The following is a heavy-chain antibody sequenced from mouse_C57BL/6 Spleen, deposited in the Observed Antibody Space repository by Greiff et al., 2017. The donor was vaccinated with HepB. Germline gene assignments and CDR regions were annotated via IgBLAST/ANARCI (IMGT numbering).Heavy chain of an antibody. Sequence: EVQLQESGGGLVKPGGSLKLSCAASGFTFSSYTMSWVRQTPEKRLEWVATISGGGGNTYYPDSVKGRFTISRDNAKNTLYLQMSSLRSEDTALYYCARHAYYYGSLYAMDYWGQGTSVTVSS. D-gene: IGHD1-1*01. CDR2: ISGGGGNT. CDR3: ARHAYYYGSLYAMDY. J-gene: IGHJ4*01. V-gene: IGHV5-9*01. CDR1: GFTFSSYT.